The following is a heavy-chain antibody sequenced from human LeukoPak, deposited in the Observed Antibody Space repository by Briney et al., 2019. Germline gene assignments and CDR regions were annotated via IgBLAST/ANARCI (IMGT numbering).Heavy chain of an antibody. CDR1: GGSFSGYY. D-gene: IGHD6-13*01. V-gene: IGHV4-34*01. CDR3: ARGIRSWYYYMDV. J-gene: IGHJ6*03. CDR2: INHSGSP. Sequence: SETLSLTCAVYGGSFSGYYWSWIRQPPGKGLEWIGEINHSGSPNYNPSLKSRVTISVDTSKNQFSLKLSSVTAADTAVYYCARGIRSWYYYMDVWGKGTTVTVSS.